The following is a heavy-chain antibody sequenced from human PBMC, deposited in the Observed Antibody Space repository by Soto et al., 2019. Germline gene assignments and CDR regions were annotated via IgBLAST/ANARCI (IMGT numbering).Heavy chain of an antibody. D-gene: IGHD3-3*02. J-gene: IGHJ5*02. CDR2: ISAYNGNT. V-gene: IGHV1-18*01. CDR3: ARDSPPIAS. Sequence: QVQLVQSGAKVKKPGASVKVSCKASGYTFTSYAISWVRQAPGQGLEWMGWISAYNGNTNYAQNLQGRVTMTTDTSTSPAYMERRSLRSDDTAVYYCARDSPPIASWGQGTLVTVSS. CDR1: GYTFTSYA.